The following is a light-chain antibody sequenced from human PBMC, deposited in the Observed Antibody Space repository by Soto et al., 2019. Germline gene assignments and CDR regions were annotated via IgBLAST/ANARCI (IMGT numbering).Light chain of an antibody. Sequence: DIPMTQSPSSLSASVGDGVTITCRASQSISTYLNWYQQKPGKAPNLLIYGASTLQSGVPSRFSGSGFGTDFTLTITSLQPEDFATYYCQQGHSAPLTFGGGTKVEIK. V-gene: IGKV1-39*01. CDR2: GAS. J-gene: IGKJ4*01. CDR1: QSISTY. CDR3: QQGHSAPLT.